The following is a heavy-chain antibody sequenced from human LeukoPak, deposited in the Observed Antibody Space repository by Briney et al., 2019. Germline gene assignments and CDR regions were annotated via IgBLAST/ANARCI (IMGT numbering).Heavy chain of an antibody. CDR1: GFTFGNYW. D-gene: IGHD5-12*01. J-gene: IGHJ4*02. CDR2: IKQDGSEK. CDR3: ARDMAATTTTFDY. Sequence: GGSLRLSCAASGFTFGNYWMAWVRQTPGKGLEWVANIKQDGSEKYYVDSVKGRFTISRDNAKNSLYLQMNSLRAEDTAVYYCARDMAATTTTFDYWGQGTLVTVSS. V-gene: IGHV3-7*01.